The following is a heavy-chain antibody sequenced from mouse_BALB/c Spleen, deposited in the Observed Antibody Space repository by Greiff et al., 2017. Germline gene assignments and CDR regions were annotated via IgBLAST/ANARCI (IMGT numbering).Heavy chain of an antibody. CDR1: GYTFTSYT. CDR3: ARSRGVVHFDY. Sequence: QVQLQQSAAELARPGASVKMSCKASGYTFTSYTMHWVKQRPGQGLEWIGYINPSSGYTEYNQKFKDKTTLTADKSSSTAYMQLSSLTSEDSAVYYCARSRGVVHFDYWGQGTTLTVSS. D-gene: IGHD3-1*01. V-gene: IGHV1-4*02. J-gene: IGHJ2*01. CDR2: INPSSGYT.